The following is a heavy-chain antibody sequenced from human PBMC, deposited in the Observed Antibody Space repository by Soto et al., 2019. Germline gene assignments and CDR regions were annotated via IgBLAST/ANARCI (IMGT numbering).Heavy chain of an antibody. V-gene: IGHV1-69*13. J-gene: IGHJ5*02. D-gene: IGHD3-3*01. CDR1: GGTFSSYA. Sequence: SVKVSCKASGGTFSSYAICWVRQAPGQGLEWMGGIIPIFGTANYAQKFQGRVTITADESTSTAYMELSSLRSEDTAVYYCARGGPLWSGYYKGNNWLDPWGQGTLVTVSS. CDR3: ARGGPLWSGYYKGNNWLDP. CDR2: IIPIFGTA.